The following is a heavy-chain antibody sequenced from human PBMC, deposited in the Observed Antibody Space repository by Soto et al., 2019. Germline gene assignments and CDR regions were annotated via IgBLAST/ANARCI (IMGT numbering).Heavy chain of an antibody. CDR3: ARGDHERRITLVRGVNNWFDP. CDR1: GGSINSSSYY. V-gene: IGHV4-39*01. D-gene: IGHD3-10*01. J-gene: IGHJ5*02. Sequence: QLQLQESGPGLVKPSETLSLTCTVSGGSINSSSYYWGWIRQPPGKGLEWIGSIYYSGSTYYNPSLKSRVTISVDTSKNQFSLKLSSVTAADTALYYCARGDHERRITLVRGVNNWFDPWGQGTLVTVSS. CDR2: IYYSGST.